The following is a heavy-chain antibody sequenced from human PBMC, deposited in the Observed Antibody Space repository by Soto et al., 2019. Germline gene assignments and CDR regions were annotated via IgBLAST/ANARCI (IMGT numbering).Heavy chain of an antibody. CDR1: GGSISSGGYY. J-gene: IGHJ3*02. CDR2: IYYSGST. V-gene: IGHV4-31*03. D-gene: IGHD3-9*01. Sequence: SETLSLTCTVSGGSISSGGYYWSWIRQHPGKGLEWIGYIYYSGSTYYNPSLKSRVTISVDTSKNQFSLKLSSVTAADTAVYYCARVVGRDILTGYDAFDIWGQGTMVTVSS. CDR3: ARVVGRDILTGYDAFDI.